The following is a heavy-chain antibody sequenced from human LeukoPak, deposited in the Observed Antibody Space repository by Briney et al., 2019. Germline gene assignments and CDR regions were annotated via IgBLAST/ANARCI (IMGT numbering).Heavy chain of an antibody. J-gene: IGHJ4*02. Sequence: SETLSLTCTVSGGSISSYYWSWIRQPPGKGLKWIGHIYYSGSTNYNPSLKSRVTISIDTSENQFSLRLSSVTAADTAVYYCARAYGGLDYWGQGTLVTVSS. CDR3: ARAYGGLDY. CDR2: IYYSGST. D-gene: IGHD3-16*01. V-gene: IGHV4-59*01. CDR1: GGSISSYY.